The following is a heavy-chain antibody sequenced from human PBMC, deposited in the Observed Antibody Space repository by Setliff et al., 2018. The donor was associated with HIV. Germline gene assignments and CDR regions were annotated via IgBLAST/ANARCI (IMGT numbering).Heavy chain of an antibody. V-gene: IGHV1-69*04. CDR1: GGSFTSYT. CDR2: IIPIVTIA. D-gene: IGHD3-22*01. J-gene: IGHJ5*02. Sequence: SVKVSCKASGGSFTSYTFSWVRQAPGQGLEWMGRIIPIVTIAHYAEQFVGRVTITADKSTSTTYMEVSSLRSEDTAVHYCARERPGDHYESTGYQLADWFDPWGQGTLVTVSS. CDR3: ARERPGDHYESTGYQLADWFDP.